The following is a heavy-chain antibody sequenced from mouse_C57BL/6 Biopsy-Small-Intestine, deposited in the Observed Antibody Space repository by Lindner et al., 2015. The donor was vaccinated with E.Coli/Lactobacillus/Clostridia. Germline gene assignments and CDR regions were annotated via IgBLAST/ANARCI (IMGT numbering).Heavy chain of an antibody. Sequence: VQLQESGPVLVKPGASVKMSCKASGYTFTDYYMNWVKQSHGKSLEWIGWIDPENGDTEYASKFQGKATITADTSSNTAYLQLSSLTSEDTAVYYCTTYDYDRFAYGGQGTLVTVSA. CDR3: TTYDYDRFAY. D-gene: IGHD2-4*01. V-gene: IGHV14-4*01. CDR1: GYTFTDYY. CDR2: IDPENGDT. J-gene: IGHJ3*01.